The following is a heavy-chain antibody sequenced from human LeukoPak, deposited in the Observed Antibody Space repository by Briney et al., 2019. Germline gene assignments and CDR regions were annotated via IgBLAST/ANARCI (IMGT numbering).Heavy chain of an antibody. CDR1: GESVSAYF. Sequence: SETLSLTCAVYGESVSAYFWNWIRQAPGKALEYIGEINHRGSSHYNPSLKTLVTLSVDTSKDQFSLKLTSVPAADPAVYFCARGSSFDGYCSAGACDAGYYDSWGQGTPVTVSS. V-gene: IGHV4-34*01. D-gene: IGHD2-15*01. CDR3: ARGSSFDGYCSAGACDAGYYDS. CDR2: INHRGSS. J-gene: IGHJ4*02.